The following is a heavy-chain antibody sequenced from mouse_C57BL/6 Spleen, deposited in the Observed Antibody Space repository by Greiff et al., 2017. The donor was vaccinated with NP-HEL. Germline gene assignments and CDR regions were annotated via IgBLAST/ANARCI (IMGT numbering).Heavy chain of an antibody. Sequence: DVKLVESGGGLVKPGGSLKLSCAASGFTFSSYAMSWVRQTPEKRLEWVATISVGGSYTYYPDNVKGRFTISRDNAKNNLYLQMSHLKSEDTAMYYWAREAITTVVARELYWYVDGWGTGTTVTVSS. CDR3: AREAITTVVARELYWYVDG. J-gene: IGHJ1*03. D-gene: IGHD1-1*01. CDR2: ISVGGSYT. V-gene: IGHV5-4*01. CDR1: GFTFSSYA.